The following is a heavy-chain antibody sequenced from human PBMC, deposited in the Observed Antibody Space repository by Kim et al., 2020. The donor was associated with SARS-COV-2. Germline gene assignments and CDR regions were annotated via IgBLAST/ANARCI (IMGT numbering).Heavy chain of an antibody. J-gene: IGHJ4*02. CDR1: GYSFTSYH. D-gene: IGHD5-12*01. Sequence: ASVKVSCKASGYSFTSYHLNWVRQAPGQGLEWIGIINPSGGDTTFAQKFQGRVSMTRDTSTSTVYMELSSLRSEDTAIYYCAKTRGNSGFELFDYWGQGT. CDR2: INPSGGDT. V-gene: IGHV1-46*01. CDR3: AKTRGNSGFELFDY.